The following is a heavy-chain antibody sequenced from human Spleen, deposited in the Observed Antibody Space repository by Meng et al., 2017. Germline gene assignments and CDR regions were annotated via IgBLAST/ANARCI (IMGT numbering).Heavy chain of an antibody. J-gene: IGHJ4*02. Sequence: QVQLQASGPGLLEPSQTLSLPCTVSGGSMSSGNYYWSWVRQTPGKGLEWIGYIHHSGSAYYNPSLKRRVSISVDTAKNQFSLNLNSMTAADTAVYYCASFDHIPRRNYFDYWGQGTLVTVSS. CDR1: GGSMSSGNYY. V-gene: IGHV4-30-4*01. CDR2: IHHSGSA. CDR3: ASFDHIPRRNYFDY. D-gene: IGHD2-21*01.